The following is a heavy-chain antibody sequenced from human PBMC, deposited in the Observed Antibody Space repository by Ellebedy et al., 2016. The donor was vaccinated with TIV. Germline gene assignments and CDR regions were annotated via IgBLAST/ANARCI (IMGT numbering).Heavy chain of an antibody. CDR2: TSYDGSNK. CDR3: AKDFIYGDYADS. D-gene: IGHD4-17*01. V-gene: IGHV3-30*18. CDR1: GFTFSSYG. Sequence: GESLKISCAASGFTFSSYGMHWVRQAPAKGLEWVAVTSYDGSNKYYADSVKGRFTISRDNSKNTLYLRMNRLRAEDTAVYYCAKDFIYGDYADSWGQGTLVTVSS. J-gene: IGHJ4*02.